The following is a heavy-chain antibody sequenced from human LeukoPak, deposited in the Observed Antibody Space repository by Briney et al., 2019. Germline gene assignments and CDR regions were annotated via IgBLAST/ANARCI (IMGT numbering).Heavy chain of an antibody. CDR3: AKGIELWLTYFDH. J-gene: IGHJ4*02. CDR1: GFTLSSYG. D-gene: IGHD5-18*01. V-gene: IGHV3-23*01. Sequence: GGSLRLSCAASGFTLSSYGMQWVRQAPGTGLEWVSAISGNGGSTYYADSVKGRSTISRDNSKNTLSLQMNSLRAEDTAVYYCAKGIELWLTYFDHWGQGTLVTASS. CDR2: ISGNGGST.